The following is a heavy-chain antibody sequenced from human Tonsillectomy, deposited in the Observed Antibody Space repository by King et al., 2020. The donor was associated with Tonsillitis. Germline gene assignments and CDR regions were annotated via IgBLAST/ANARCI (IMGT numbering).Heavy chain of an antibody. CDR1: GYTFTGDY. D-gene: IGHD2-2*02. CDR2: FNPTSGGT. V-gene: IGHV1-2*02. J-gene: IGHJ3*02. Sequence: VQLVESGAEVKKPGASVKVSCKAAGYTFTGDYMHWVRQAPGQGLEWMGWFNPTSGGTNYAKKFQGRVTMTRDTSISTAYMELRRRRSDDTAGYYGARSSCSSTSCHTGDAFDIWGQGTMVTVSS. CDR3: ARSSCSSTSCHTGDAFDI.